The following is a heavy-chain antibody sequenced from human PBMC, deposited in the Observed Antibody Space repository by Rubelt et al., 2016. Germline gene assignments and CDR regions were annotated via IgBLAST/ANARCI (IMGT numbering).Heavy chain of an antibody. CDR2: IYYSGST. V-gene: IGHV4-34*01. J-gene: IGHJ4*02. Sequence: QVQLQQWGAGLLKPSETLSLTCAVYGGSFSGYYWSWIRQPPGKGLEWIGSIYYSGSTYYNPSLQSRVTRSVDTSKNQVSLNLSSVTAADTAVYYCARGKRFLEWPMEYWGQGTLVTVSS. CDR3: ARGKRFLEWPMEY. CDR1: GGSFSGYY. D-gene: IGHD3-3*01.